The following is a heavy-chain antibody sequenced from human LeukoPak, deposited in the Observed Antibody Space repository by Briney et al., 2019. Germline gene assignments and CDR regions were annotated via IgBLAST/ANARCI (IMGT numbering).Heavy chain of an antibody. V-gene: IGHV3-23*01. CDR3: AKDSTGVAATDY. CDR1: GFTFSSYA. Sequence: AGGSLRLSCAASGFTFSSYAMTWVRQAPGEGLEWVSAISASGGNTYYADSVKGRFTISRDNSKYTLYLQLNSLRAEDTAVYYCAKDSTGVAATDYWGQGTLVTVSS. J-gene: IGHJ4*02. D-gene: IGHD6-19*01. CDR2: ISASGGNT.